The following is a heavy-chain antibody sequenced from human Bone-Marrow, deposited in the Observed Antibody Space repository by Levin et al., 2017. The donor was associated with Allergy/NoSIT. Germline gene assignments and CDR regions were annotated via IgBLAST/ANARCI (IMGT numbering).Heavy chain of an antibody. CDR1: GFTFSSYA. Sequence: PGGSLRLSCAASGFTFSSYAMSWVRQAPGKGLEWVSAISGGGGSTYYADSVKGRFTISRDNSKNTLYLQMNSLRAEDTAVYYCAKSGHCSSTSCPSVSLGIYYYYGMDVWGQGTTVTVSS. J-gene: IGHJ6*02. D-gene: IGHD2-2*01. CDR2: ISGGGGST. V-gene: IGHV3-23*01. CDR3: AKSGHCSSTSCPSVSLGIYYYYGMDV.